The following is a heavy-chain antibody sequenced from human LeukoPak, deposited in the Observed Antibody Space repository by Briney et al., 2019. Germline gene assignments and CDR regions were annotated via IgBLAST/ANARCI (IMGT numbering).Heavy chain of an antibody. V-gene: IGHV3-30-3*01. Sequence: GGSLRLSCAASGFTFSSYAMHWVRQAPGKGLEWEAVISYDGSNKYYADSVKGRFTISRDNSKNTLYLQMNSLRAEDTAVYYCARGGIAVAGRIDYWGQGTLVTVSS. CDR3: ARGGIAVAGRIDY. CDR2: ISYDGSNK. D-gene: IGHD6-19*01. CDR1: GFTFSSYA. J-gene: IGHJ4*02.